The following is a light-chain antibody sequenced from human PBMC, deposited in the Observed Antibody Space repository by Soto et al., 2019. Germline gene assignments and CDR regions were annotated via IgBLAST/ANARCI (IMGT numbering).Light chain of an antibody. CDR3: QHADSFPLIT. V-gene: IGKV1-5*01. CDR1: QSISSW. J-gene: IGKJ5*01. Sequence: DIQMTQSPSTLSASVGDRVTITCRASQSISSWLAWYQQKPGKAPKLLIYDASGLETGVPSRFSGSGSGTEFTLTISSLQPEDFATYYCQHADSFPLITFGQGTRLEIK. CDR2: DAS.